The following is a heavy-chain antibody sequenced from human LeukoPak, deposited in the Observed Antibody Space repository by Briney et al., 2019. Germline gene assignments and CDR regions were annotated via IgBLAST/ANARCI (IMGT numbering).Heavy chain of an antibody. CDR2: INHSGST. J-gene: IGHJ4*02. V-gene: IGHV4-34*01. CDR1: GGSFSGYY. Sequence: SETLSLTCAVYGGSFSGYYWSWIRQPPGKGLEWIGEINHSGSTNHNPSLKSRVTISVDTSKNQFSLKLSSVTAADTAVYYCARRGGSTVTTDYWGQGTLVTVSS. D-gene: IGHD4-17*01. CDR3: ARRGGSTVTTDY.